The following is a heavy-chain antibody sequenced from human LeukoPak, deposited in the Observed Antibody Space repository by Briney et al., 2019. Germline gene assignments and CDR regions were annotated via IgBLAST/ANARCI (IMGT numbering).Heavy chain of an antibody. CDR3: AKGGSI. D-gene: IGHD1-26*01. V-gene: IGHV4-4*02. J-gene: IGHJ3*02. Sequence: SGGSLRLSCAASGCTFSNAWMSWVRQPPGKGLEWIGEIYHSGTTNYNPSLKNRVTMSVDTSRNQISLNLSSVTAADTAVYYCAKGGSIWGQGTMVTVSS. CDR2: IYHSGTT. CDR1: GCTFSNAW.